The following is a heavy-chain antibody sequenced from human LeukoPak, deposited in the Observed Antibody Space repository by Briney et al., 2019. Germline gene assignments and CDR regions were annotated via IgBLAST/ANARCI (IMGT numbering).Heavy chain of an antibody. CDR1: GYTFTGYY. Sequence: ASVKVSCKASGYTFTGYYMHWVRQAPGQGLEWMGWINPNSGGTNYAQKFQGRVTMTRDTSISTAYMELSRLRSDDTAVYYCASAYCGSDCYRHWFDPWGQGTLVTVSS. CDR2: INPNSGGT. V-gene: IGHV1-2*02. D-gene: IGHD2-21*02. CDR3: ASAYCGSDCYRHWFDP. J-gene: IGHJ5*02.